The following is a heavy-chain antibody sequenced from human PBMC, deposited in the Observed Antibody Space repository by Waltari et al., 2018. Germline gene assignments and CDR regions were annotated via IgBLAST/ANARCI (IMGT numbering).Heavy chain of an antibody. J-gene: IGHJ4*02. Sequence: EEQLVESGGGFGQPGDSLRLSCAASGFTLSSFWMNGVLQAPGKGLEWVSAIIGSGGSTSYADSVKGRFTISRDNAKNTLYLQMNSLRAEDTAVYYCARGSSSGDYWGQGTLVTVSS. V-gene: IGHV3-74*01. D-gene: IGHD6-13*01. CDR1: GFTLSSFW. CDR2: IIGSGGST. CDR3: ARGSSSGDY.